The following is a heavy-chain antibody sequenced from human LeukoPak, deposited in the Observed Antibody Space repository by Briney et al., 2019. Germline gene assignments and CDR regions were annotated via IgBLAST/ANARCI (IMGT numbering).Heavy chain of an antibody. CDR3: ARSNYNWFDP. CDR2: INYSGTT. D-gene: IGHD4-11*01. V-gene: IGHV4-39*01. J-gene: IGHJ5*02. CDR1: GGSISSSGYY. Sequence: SETLSLTCTASGGSISSSGYYWGWIRQPPGKGLEWIASINYSGTTYYNPSLKSRVTISEDRSKNQFSLKLSSVTAADTAVYYCARSNYNWFDPWGQGTLVTVSS.